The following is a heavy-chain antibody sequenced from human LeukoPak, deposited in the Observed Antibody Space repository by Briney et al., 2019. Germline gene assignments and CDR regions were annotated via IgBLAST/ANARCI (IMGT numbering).Heavy chain of an antibody. D-gene: IGHD3-9*01. CDR2: IYHSGNT. CDR1: GYSISSGYY. CDR3: ARGWGLRYFDY. V-gene: IGHV4-38-2*02. Sequence: SETLSLTCTVSGYSISSGYYRGWIRQPPGKGLEWIGNIYHSGNTYYNPSLKSRVTISVDTSKNQFSLKLSSVTAADTAVYYCARGWGLRYFDYWGQGTLVTVSS. J-gene: IGHJ4*02.